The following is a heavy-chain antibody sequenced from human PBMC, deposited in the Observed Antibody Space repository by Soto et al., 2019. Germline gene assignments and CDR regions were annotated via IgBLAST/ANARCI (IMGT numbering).Heavy chain of an antibody. J-gene: IGHJ3*02. CDR3: ARRGDSSGYFPNSYDM. CDR1: GFTFSRFG. D-gene: IGHD3-22*01. Sequence: QVQLVESGGGVVQPGTSLRLSCAASGFTFSRFGMHWVRQVPGKGLEWVALIWYHGKNEDYADSVKGRFTISRDNSKNTLYLHMNSLRAEDTAVYYCARRGDSSGYFPNSYDMWGQGTMVTVSS. CDR2: IWYHGKNE. V-gene: IGHV3-33*01.